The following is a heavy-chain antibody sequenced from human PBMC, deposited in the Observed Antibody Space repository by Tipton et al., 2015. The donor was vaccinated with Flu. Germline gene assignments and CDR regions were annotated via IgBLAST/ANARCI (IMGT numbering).Heavy chain of an antibody. CDR3: ARVSPGVESWFDP. CDR2: IYTSGNT. J-gene: IGHJ5*02. D-gene: IGHD3-3*01. Sequence: TLSLTCNVSGGSLSGYYWSWIRQPAGKGLEWIGRIYTSGNTNYSPSLKSRVTISVDTSKNQFSLNLITVTAADTAGYYCARVSPGVESWFDPWGQGTLVTVSS. CDR1: GGSLSGYY. V-gene: IGHV4-4*07.